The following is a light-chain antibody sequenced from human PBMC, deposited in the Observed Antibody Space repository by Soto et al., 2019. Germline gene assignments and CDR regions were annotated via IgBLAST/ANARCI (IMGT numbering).Light chain of an antibody. J-gene: IGKJ3*01. V-gene: IGKV3-11*01. Sequence: EIVLTQSPATLSLSPGERATLSCRASQSISTYLAWYQQKPGRAPRLLIYDASNRAAGIPARFGGSGSGTDFTLNISSLEPEDFAVYYCHQRSTWPFTFGPGTKVDI. CDR1: QSISTY. CDR2: DAS. CDR3: HQRSTWPFT.